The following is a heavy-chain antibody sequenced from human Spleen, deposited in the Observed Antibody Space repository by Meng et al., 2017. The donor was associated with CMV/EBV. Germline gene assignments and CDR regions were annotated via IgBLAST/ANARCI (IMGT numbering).Heavy chain of an antibody. V-gene: IGHV3-30*18. CDR1: GLTVSSYG. D-gene: IGHD5-12*01. CDR3: AKALVATMPCFDY. J-gene: IGHJ4*02. Sequence: AAYGLTVSSYGMHWVRQAPGKGLEWVAVISYDGSNKYYADSVKGRFTISRDNSKNTLYLQMNSLRAEDTAVYYCAKALVATMPCFDYWGQGTLVTVSS. CDR2: ISYDGSNK.